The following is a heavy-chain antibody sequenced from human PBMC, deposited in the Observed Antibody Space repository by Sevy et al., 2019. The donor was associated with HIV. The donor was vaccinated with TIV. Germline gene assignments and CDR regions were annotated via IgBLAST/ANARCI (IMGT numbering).Heavy chain of an antibody. CDR1: GFTFDDYT. CDR3: AKDSGRSTVTSLLGD. V-gene: IGHV3-43*01. Sequence: GGSLRLSCAASGFTFDDYTMHWVRQAPGKGLEWVSLISWDGGSTYYADSVKGRFTISRDNSKNSLYLQMNSLRTEDTALYYCAKDSGRSTVTSLLGDWGQGTLVTVSS. CDR2: ISWDGGST. J-gene: IGHJ4*02. D-gene: IGHD4-17*01.